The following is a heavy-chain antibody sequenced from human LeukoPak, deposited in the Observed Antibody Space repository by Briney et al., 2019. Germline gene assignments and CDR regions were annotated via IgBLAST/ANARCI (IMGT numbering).Heavy chain of an antibody. J-gene: IGHJ4*02. D-gene: IGHD2-2*01. Sequence: GGSLRLSCAASGFTFSSYSMNWVRQAPAKGLEWVSYISSSSSTIYYADSVKGRFTISRGNAKNSLYLQMNSLRDEDTAVYYCASIGYCSSTSCYVWGQGTLVTVSS. CDR1: GFTFSSYS. V-gene: IGHV3-48*02. CDR3: ASIGYCSSTSCYV. CDR2: ISSSSSTI.